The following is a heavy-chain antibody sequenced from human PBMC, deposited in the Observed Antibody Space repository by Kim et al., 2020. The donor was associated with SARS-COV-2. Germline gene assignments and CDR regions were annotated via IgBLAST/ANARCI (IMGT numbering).Heavy chain of an antibody. J-gene: IGHJ6*02. CDR3: TTDWYQQGAYYYYGMDV. Sequence: GGSLRLSCAASGFTFSNAWMSWVRQAPGKGLEWVGRIKSKTDGGTTDYAAPVKGRFTISRDDSKNTLYLQMNSLKTEDTAVYYCTTDWYQQGAYYYYGMDVWGQGTTVTVSS. CDR1: GFTFSNAW. V-gene: IGHV3-15*01. CDR2: IKSKTDGGTT. D-gene: IGHD1-26*01.